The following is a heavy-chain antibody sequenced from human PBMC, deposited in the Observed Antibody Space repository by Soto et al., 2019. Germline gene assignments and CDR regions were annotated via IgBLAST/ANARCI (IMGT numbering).Heavy chain of an antibody. V-gene: IGHV4-59*01. Sequence: QVQLQESGPGLVKPSETLSLTCTVSGGSISSYYWSWIRQPPGKGLEWIGYIYYSGSTNYNPSLKSRVTISVDTSKNQFSLKLSSVTAADTAVYYCARTEPAATSYYYYGMDVWGQGTTVTVSS. J-gene: IGHJ6*02. CDR2: IYYSGST. D-gene: IGHD2-2*01. CDR3: ARTEPAATSYYYYGMDV. CDR1: GGSISSYY.